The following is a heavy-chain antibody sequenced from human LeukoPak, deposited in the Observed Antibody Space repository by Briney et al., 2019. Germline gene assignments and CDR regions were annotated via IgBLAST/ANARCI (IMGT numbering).Heavy chain of an antibody. Sequence: SVKVSCKASGGTFSSYAISWVRQAPGQGLEWMGGIIPIFGTANYAQKFQGRVTITADEPTSTAYMELSSLRSEDTAVYYCARTLRPLGLGYCSSTSCYDGLDYWGQGTLVTVSS. CDR2: IIPIFGTA. V-gene: IGHV1-69*01. J-gene: IGHJ4*02. CDR3: ARTLRPLGLGYCSSTSCYDGLDY. D-gene: IGHD2-2*01. CDR1: GGTFSSYA.